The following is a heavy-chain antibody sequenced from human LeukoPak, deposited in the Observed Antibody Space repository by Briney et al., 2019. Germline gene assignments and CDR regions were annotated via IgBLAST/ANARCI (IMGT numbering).Heavy chain of an antibody. CDR3: ARLLSGYSDY. CDR1: GYTFTSYY. D-gene: IGHD3-3*01. J-gene: IGHJ4*02. Sequence: GASVKVSCKASGYTFTSYYMHWVRQAPGQGLEWMGIINPSGGSTSYAQKFQGRVTMTTDTSTSTAYMELRSLRSDDTAVYYCARLLSGYSDYWGQGTLVTVSS. V-gene: IGHV1-46*01. CDR2: INPSGGST.